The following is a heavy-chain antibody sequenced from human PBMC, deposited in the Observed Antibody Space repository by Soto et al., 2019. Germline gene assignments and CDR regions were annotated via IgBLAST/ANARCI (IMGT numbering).Heavy chain of an antibody. CDR2: ISYDGRNK. CDR1: GLTFTTYG. Sequence: QVQLMESGGGVVQPGRSLRLSCAAPGLTFTTYGMHWVRQAPGKGLEWVAVISYDGRNKYYADSVKGRFTVSRDNSNNTVYLQLNSLRAEDTAVYYCAKDTFAYCSGGSCLYYYGMDVWGQGTTVTVSS. D-gene: IGHD2-15*01. V-gene: IGHV3-30*18. J-gene: IGHJ6*02. CDR3: AKDTFAYCSGGSCLYYYGMDV.